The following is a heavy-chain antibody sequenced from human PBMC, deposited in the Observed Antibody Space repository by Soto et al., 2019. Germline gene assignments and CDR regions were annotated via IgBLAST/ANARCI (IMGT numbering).Heavy chain of an antibody. CDR3: AKDSSFYFARRGYSHAGIDS. Sequence: EVQLLESGGGLVQPGGSLRLSCAASGFTFSSFAMNWVRQAPGKGLEWVSSISGRDDSTYYADSVKGRFTISRDNSKNTLYLRMNSLRDEDTAEYYCAKDSSFYFARRGYSHAGIDSWGQGTPVTVSS. V-gene: IGHV3-23*01. D-gene: IGHD3-22*01. CDR2: ISGRDDST. CDR1: GFTFSSFA. J-gene: IGHJ4*02.